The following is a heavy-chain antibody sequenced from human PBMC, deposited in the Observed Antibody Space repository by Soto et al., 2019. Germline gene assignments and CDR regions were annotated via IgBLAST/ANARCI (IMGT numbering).Heavy chain of an antibody. V-gene: IGHV3-74*01. CDR2: INSDGSST. J-gene: IGHJ4*02. D-gene: IGHD6-19*01. CDR3: ARVSGWSGFDY. Sequence: GGSLRLSCAASGFTFSSYWMHWVRQAPGKGLVWVSRINSDGSSTSYADSVKGRFTISRDNAKNTLYLQMNSLRAEDTAVYYCARVSGWSGFDYWGQGTLVTRLL. CDR1: GFTFSSYW.